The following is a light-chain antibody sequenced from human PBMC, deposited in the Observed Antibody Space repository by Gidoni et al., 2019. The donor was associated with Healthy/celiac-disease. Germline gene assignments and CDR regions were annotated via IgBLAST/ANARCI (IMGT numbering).Light chain of an antibody. CDR1: QSVRSSY. J-gene: IGKJ1*01. V-gene: IGKV3-20*01. CDR2: GAS. Sequence: EMVLTQSQGTLSLTPGERATLSCRASQSVRSSYLAWYQQKPGQAPRLLIYGASSRATGIPDRFSGSGSGTDFTLTISRLEPEDFAVYYCQQYGSSPWTFGQGTKVEIK. CDR3: QQYGSSPWT.